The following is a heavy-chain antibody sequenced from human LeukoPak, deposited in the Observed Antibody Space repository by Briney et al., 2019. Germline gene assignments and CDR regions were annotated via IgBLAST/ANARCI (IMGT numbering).Heavy chain of an antibody. CDR3: ARGPDYGDSEYYMDV. CDR2: MNPNRGNT. Sequence: ASVKVSCKASGYTFTSYDINGVLQATGQGLEWMGWMNPNRGNTGYTQKFQGRVTMTRNTSISTAYMELSSLRSEDTAVYYCARGPDYGDSEYYMDVWGKGTTVTVSS. CDR1: GYTFTSYD. D-gene: IGHD4-17*01. J-gene: IGHJ6*03. V-gene: IGHV1-8*01.